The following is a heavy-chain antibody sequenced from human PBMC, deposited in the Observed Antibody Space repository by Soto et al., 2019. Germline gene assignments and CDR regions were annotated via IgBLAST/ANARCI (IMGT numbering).Heavy chain of an antibody. Sequence: SETLSLTCTVSGGSISSYYWSWIRQPPGKGLEWIGYIYYSGSTNYNPSLKSRVTISVDTSKNQFSLKLSSVTAADTAVYYCASSSDYGDYGGAFDIWGQGTMVTVSS. D-gene: IGHD4-17*01. CDR3: ASSSDYGDYGGAFDI. V-gene: IGHV4-59*01. CDR1: GGSISSYY. CDR2: IYYSGST. J-gene: IGHJ3*02.